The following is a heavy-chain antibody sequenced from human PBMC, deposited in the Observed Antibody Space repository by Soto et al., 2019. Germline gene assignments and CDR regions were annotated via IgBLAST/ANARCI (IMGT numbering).Heavy chain of an antibody. V-gene: IGHV4-34*01. CDR3: ARLGYCSGGSCYLSPYYYYYYGMDV. CDR2: INHSGST. Sequence: SETLSLTCAVYGGSFSGYYWSWIRQPPGKGLEWIGEINHSGSTNYNPSLKSRVTISVDTSKNQFSLKLSSVTAADTAVYYCARLGYCSGGSCYLSPYYYYYYGMDVWGQGTTVTVSS. J-gene: IGHJ6*02. CDR1: GGSFSGYY. D-gene: IGHD2-15*01.